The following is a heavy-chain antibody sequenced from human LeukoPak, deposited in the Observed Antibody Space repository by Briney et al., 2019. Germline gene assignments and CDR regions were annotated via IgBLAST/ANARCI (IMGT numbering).Heavy chain of an antibody. CDR3: AKSQRNDQQVVQRIDY. J-gene: IGHJ4*02. CDR1: RFTFSTYA. Sequence: PGGSLRLSCTASRFTFSTYAMSWVRQAPGKGLEWVSSISGSGDTTYYTGSVKGRFTISRDNSKNALYLQMSSLRAEDTAVYYCAKSQRNDQQVVQRIDYWGLGTLVTVSS. D-gene: IGHD2-2*01. V-gene: IGHV3-23*01. CDR2: ISGSGDTT.